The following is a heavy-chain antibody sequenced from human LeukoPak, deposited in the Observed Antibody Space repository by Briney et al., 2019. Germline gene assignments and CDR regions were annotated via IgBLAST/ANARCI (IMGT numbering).Heavy chain of an antibody. D-gene: IGHD3-22*01. CDR3: ATSSSITMIVVVNDAFDI. J-gene: IGHJ3*02. Sequence: ASVKVSCKVSGYTLTELSMHWVRQAPGKGLEWMGGFDPEDGETIYAQKFQGRVTMTEDTSTDTAYMELSSLRSEDTAVYYCATSSSITMIVVVNDAFDIWGQGTMVTVSS. V-gene: IGHV1-24*01. CDR2: FDPEDGET. CDR1: GYTLTELS.